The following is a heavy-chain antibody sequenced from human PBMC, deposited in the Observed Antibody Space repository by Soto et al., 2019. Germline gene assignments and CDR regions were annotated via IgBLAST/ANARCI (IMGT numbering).Heavy chain of an antibody. CDR2: IYYSGST. CDR1: GGSISSYY. CDR3: ARDSSGPYYYYGMDV. J-gene: IGHJ6*02. V-gene: IGHV4-59*01. Sequence: PSETLSLTCTVSGGSISSYYWSWIRQPPGKGLEWIGYIYYSGSTYYNPSLKSRVTISVDTSKNQFSLKLSSVTAADTAVYYCARDSSGPYYYYGMDVWGQGTTVTVSS. D-gene: IGHD3-22*01.